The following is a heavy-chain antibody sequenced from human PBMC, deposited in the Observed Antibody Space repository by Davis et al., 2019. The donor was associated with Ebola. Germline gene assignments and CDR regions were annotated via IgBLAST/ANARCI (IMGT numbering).Heavy chain of an antibody. CDR3: ARDPDTAMASDAFDI. D-gene: IGHD5-18*01. J-gene: IGHJ3*02. Sequence: GESLKISCVASGFTFSSYAMNWVRQAPGKGLEWVSYISSSSSTIYYADSVKGRFTISRDNAKNSLYLQMNSLRDEDTAVYYCARDPDTAMASDAFDIWGQGTMVTVSS. CDR2: ISSSSSTI. CDR1: GFTFSSYA. V-gene: IGHV3-48*02.